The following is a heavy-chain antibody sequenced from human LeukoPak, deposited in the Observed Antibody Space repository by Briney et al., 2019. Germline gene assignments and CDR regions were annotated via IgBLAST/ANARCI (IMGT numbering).Heavy chain of an antibody. D-gene: IGHD1-26*01. CDR3: AREVVIVGGTGGGFDY. CDR1: GFIFSSYA. V-gene: IGHV3-23*01. CDR2: ISSSGGSA. J-gene: IGHJ4*02. Sequence: GGSLRPSRAASGFIFSSYAMSWVRQAPGKGLEWVSVISSSGGSAYYTDSVKGRFTISRDNSKNTLYLQMNSLRVEDTAVYYCAREVVIVGGTGGGFDYWGQGTLVTVSS.